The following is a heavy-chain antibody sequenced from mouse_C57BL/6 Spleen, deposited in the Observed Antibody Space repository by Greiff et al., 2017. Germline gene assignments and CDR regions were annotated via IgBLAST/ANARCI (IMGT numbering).Heavy chain of an antibody. CDR3: ARWGVTSRYAMDY. V-gene: IGHV1-54*01. Sequence: VQLQQSGAELVRPGTSVKVSCKASGYAFTNYLIEWVKQRPGQGLEWIGVINPGSGGTNYNEKFKGKATLTADKSSSTAYMQLSSLTSEDSAVYFGARWGVTSRYAMDYWGQGTSVTVSS. D-gene: IGHD2-5*01. CDR2: INPGSGGT. J-gene: IGHJ4*01. CDR1: GYAFTNYL.